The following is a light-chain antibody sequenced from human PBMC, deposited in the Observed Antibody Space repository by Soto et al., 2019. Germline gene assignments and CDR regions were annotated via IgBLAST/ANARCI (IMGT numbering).Light chain of an antibody. J-gene: IGLJ2*01. CDR1: SGDIGTYNL. Sequence: QSVLTQPASVSGSPGQSITISCTGTSGDIGTYNLVSWYQQHPGRAPKLIIFEGNKRPSGVSNRFSASKSGNTASLAVSGLQAEDEADYHCCSYAGRSTVICGGGTQLTGL. CDR3: CSYAGRSTVI. CDR2: EGN. V-gene: IGLV2-23*01.